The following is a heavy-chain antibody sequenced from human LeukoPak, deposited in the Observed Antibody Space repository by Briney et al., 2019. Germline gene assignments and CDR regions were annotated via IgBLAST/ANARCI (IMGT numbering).Heavy chain of an antibody. CDR2: IYYSGST. D-gene: IGHD3-22*01. V-gene: IGHV4-59*12. Sequence: SETLSLTCTVSGGSISSYYWSWIRQPPGKGLEWIGYIYYSGSTYYNPSLKSRVTISVDTSKNQFSLKLSSVTAADTAVYYCARDLSAYYYDSSAAFDIWGQGTMVTVSS. J-gene: IGHJ3*02. CDR3: ARDLSAYYYDSSAAFDI. CDR1: GGSISSYY.